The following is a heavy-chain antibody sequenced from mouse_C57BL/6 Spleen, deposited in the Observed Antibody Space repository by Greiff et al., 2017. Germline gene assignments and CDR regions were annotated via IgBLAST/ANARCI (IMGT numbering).Heavy chain of an antibody. V-gene: IGHV5-4*01. CDR1: GFTFSSYA. CDR3: AREGNDHYYAMDY. Sequence: EVKLQESGGGLVKPGGSLKLSCAASGFTFSSYAMSWVRQTPEKRLEWVATISDGGSYTYYPDNVKGRFTISRDNAKNNLYLQMSHLKSEDTAMYYCAREGNDHYYAMDYWGQGTSVTVSS. J-gene: IGHJ4*01. CDR2: ISDGGSYT.